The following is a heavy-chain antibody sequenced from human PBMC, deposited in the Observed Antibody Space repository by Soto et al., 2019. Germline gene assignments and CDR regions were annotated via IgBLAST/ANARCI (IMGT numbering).Heavy chain of an antibody. V-gene: IGHV1-69*01. Sequence: QVQLVQSGAEVKKPGSSVKVSCKASGGTFSSFTISWVRQAPGQGLEWMGGIIPIYGTANYAQKFQGRVTITADASTRTAYMELSSLRSEDTAVYYCAKDRRADWESYYYYAMDLWGQGTTVTVSS. J-gene: IGHJ6*02. CDR3: AKDRRADWESYYYYAMDL. CDR2: IIPIYGTA. D-gene: IGHD1-26*01. CDR1: GGTFSSFT.